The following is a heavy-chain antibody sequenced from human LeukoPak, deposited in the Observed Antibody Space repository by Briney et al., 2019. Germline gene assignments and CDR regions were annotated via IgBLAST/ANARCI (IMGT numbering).Heavy chain of an antibody. Sequence: GGSLRLSCAASRFTFSDYYVSRIRQAPVKVLEWVSSISSSSSYIYYANSVKGRFNISRDNAKNSLYLQMNSLRAEDTTVYYCAREAGEFLVYYYGRDDWDKGTTVTDSS. CDR3: AREAGEFLVYYYGRDD. J-gene: IGHJ6*04. V-gene: IGHV3-11*06. CDR1: RFTFSDYY. D-gene: IGHD3-10*01. CDR2: ISSSSSYI.